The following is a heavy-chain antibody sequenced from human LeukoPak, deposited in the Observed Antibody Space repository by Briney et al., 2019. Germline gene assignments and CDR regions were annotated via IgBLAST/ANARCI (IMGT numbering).Heavy chain of an antibody. J-gene: IGHJ4*02. Sequence: GSLRLSCAASGFTFSDYYMSWIRQAPGKGLEWVSYISSSGSTIYYADSVKGRFTISRDNAKNSLYLQMNSLRAEDTAVYYCARGYYDSSGYYFLDYWGQETLVTVSS. CDR2: ISSSGSTI. V-gene: IGHV3-11*01. D-gene: IGHD3-22*01. CDR3: ARGYYDSSGYYFLDY. CDR1: GFTFSDYY.